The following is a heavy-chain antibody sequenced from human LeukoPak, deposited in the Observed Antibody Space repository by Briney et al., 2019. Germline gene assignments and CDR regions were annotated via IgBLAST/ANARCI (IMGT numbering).Heavy chain of an antibody. Sequence: SETLSLTCAVYGGSLNNYHWTWIRQPPGKGLEWIAEISHSGSTNYNPSLKSRVTISVDTSKNQFSLKLSSVTAADTAVYYCARLGGLEWSLYYYYGMDVWGQGTMVTVSS. CDR2: ISHSGST. D-gene: IGHD3-3*01. CDR1: GGSLNNYH. V-gene: IGHV4-34*01. J-gene: IGHJ6*02. CDR3: ARLGGLEWSLYYYYGMDV.